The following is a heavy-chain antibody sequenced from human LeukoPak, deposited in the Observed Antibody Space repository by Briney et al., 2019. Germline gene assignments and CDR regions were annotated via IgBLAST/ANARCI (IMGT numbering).Heavy chain of an antibody. CDR2: ISYDGSNK. Sequence: GGSLRLSCAASGFTFSSYGMHWVRQAPGKGLEWVAVISYDGSNKYYADSVKGRFTISRDNSKNTLYLQMNSLRAEDTAVYYCARVYERYDFWSGYSESFDYWGQGTLVTVSS. CDR1: GFTFSSYG. D-gene: IGHD3-3*01. V-gene: IGHV3-30*03. CDR3: ARVYERYDFWSGYSESFDY. J-gene: IGHJ4*02.